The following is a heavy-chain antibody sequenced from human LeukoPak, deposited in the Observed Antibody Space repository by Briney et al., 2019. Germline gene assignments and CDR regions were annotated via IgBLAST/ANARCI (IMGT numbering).Heavy chain of an antibody. J-gene: IGHJ5*02. CDR3: ARDQRYCSGGSCYPGWFDP. Sequence: GASVKLSCKAFGYTFTGYWMHWVRQAPGQGPEWMGVISPSGGSTIYAQKFKGRVTMTRDTSISTAYMELSRLRSDDTAVYYCARDQRYCSGGSCYPGWFDPWGQGTLVTVSS. V-gene: IGHV1-46*01. CDR1: GYTFTGYW. D-gene: IGHD2-15*01. CDR2: ISPSGGST.